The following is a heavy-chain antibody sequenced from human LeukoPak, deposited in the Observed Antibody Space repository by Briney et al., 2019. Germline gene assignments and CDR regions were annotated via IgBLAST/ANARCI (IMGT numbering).Heavy chain of an antibody. CDR2: INHSGST. CDR3: ARGIGTSYESSRDAFDI. J-gene: IGHJ3*02. Sequence: SETLSLTCAVYGGPFSGYYWSWIRQPPGKGLEWIGEINHSGSTNYNPSLKSRVTISVDTSKNQFSLKLSSVTAADTAVYYCARGIGTSYESSRDAFDIWGQGTMVTVSS. D-gene: IGHD3-22*01. V-gene: IGHV4-34*01. CDR1: GGPFSGYY.